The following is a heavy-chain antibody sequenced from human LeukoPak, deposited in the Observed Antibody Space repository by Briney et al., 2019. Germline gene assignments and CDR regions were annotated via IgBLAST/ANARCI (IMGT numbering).Heavy chain of an antibody. CDR2: IVSDGSSA. CDR3: VRDIATTPVY. CDR1: GFTFSSYW. D-gene: IGHD2-15*01. Sequence: GGSLSLSCAASGFTFSSYWMHWVRQAPGKGLVWVSRIVSDGSSATYADSVRGRFTVSRDNAKSTLFLQMNSLTPEDTAVYYCVRDIATTPVYWGQEPWSPSPQ. J-gene: IGHJ4*01. V-gene: IGHV3-74*01.